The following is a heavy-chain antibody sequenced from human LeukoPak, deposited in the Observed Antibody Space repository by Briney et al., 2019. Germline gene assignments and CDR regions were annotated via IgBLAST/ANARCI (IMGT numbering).Heavy chain of an antibody. J-gene: IGHJ4*02. V-gene: IGHV3-23*01. CDR2: ISGSGVST. CDR3: AKDREWPLVWYYFDH. D-gene: IGHD6-6*01. CDR1: GFTFSSYA. Sequence: GGSLRLSCAASGFTFSSYAMSWVRQTPGKGLEWVSAISGSGVSTYYADSVKGRFTISRDISKNTLYLQMNSLRAEDTAVYYCAKDREWPLVWYYFDHWGQGTLVTVSS.